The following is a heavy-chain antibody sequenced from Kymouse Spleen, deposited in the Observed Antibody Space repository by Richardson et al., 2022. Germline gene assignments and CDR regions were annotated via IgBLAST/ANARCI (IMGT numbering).Heavy chain of an antibody. CDR1: GGSISSSSYY. V-gene: IGHV4-39*01. CDR3: ARLGYCSSTSCRDFDY. D-gene: IGHD2-2*02. Sequence: QLQLQESGPGLVKPSETLSLTCTVSGGSISSSSYYWGWIRQPPGKGLEWIGSIYYSGSTYYNPSLKSRVTISVDTSKNQFSLKLSSVTAADTAVYYCARLGYCSSTSCRDFDYWGQGTLVTVSS. CDR2: IYYSGST. J-gene: IGHJ4*02.